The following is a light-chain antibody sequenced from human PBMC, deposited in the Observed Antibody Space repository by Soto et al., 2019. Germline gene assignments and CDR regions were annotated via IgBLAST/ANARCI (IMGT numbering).Light chain of an antibody. CDR2: EVT. V-gene: IGLV2-14*01. J-gene: IGLJ3*02. CDR1: SSDVGGYNY. CDR3: NSYTTTNSWV. Sequence: QSALTQPASVSGSPGQSITISCTGTSSDVGGYNYVSWYQQHPGKAPKLIIYEVTNRPSGVSNRFSGSKSGNTASLTISGLQAEDEADHYCNSYTTTNSWVFGGGTKLTVL.